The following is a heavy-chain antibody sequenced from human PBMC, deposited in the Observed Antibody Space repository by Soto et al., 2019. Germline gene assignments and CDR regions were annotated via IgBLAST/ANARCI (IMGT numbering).Heavy chain of an antibody. V-gene: IGHV4-59*02. Sequence: QVQLQESGPGLVKPSETLSLTCTVSGSSVSSFFWSWIRQPPGKGLEWIGYPYYSGSTHYSPSLKSRVTISVDTSKNQFSLKLNSVTAADTAVYYCARVRHGWTFFDYWSQGTLVTVSS. CDR3: ARVRHGWTFFDY. J-gene: IGHJ4*02. D-gene: IGHD6-19*01. CDR2: PYYSGST. CDR1: GSSVSSFF.